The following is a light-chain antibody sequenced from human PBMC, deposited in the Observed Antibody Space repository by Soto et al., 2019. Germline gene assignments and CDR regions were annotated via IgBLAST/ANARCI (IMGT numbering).Light chain of an antibody. Sequence: QSVLTQSPSASGTPGQRVTISCSGSASTIGRNYVYWYQQLPGTAPKLLIYRNSQRPSGVPDRFSGSKSGTSASLAISGLRSEDEADYYCAAWDDNLSGLYVFGAGNKLTVL. CDR2: RNS. CDR3: AAWDDNLSGLYV. CDR1: ASTIGRNY. V-gene: IGLV1-47*01. J-gene: IGLJ1*01.